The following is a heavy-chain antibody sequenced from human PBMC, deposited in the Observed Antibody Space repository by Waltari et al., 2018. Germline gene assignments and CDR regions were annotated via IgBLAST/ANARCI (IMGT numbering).Heavy chain of an antibody. CDR1: GYSISSGYY. V-gene: IGHV4-38-2*02. D-gene: IGHD6-25*01. CDR3: ARRYSSASSRYYFEY. CDR2: VYQSGTT. Sequence: QVQLQESGPGLLKPSETLSLNCSVSGYSISSGYYWGRIRQPPGKGREWIGDVYQSGTTYSTPSLKSRVTISVDTSKNQCSLRLSSVTAADTDMYYCARRYSSASSRYYFEYWGQGTLVTVSS. J-gene: IGHJ4*02.